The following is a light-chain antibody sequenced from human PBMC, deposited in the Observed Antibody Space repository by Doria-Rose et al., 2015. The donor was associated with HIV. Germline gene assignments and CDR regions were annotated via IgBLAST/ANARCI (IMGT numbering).Light chain of an antibody. CDR3: QSADSSGTPVV. CDR2: KDS. CDR1: ALSKQY. V-gene: IGLV3-25*03. J-gene: IGLJ2*01. Sequence: VLTQSPSVSVSPGQTARITCSGDALSKQYAYWYQQKPGQAPMLVMYKDSERPSGIPERFSGSSSGTIVTLTISGVQADDEADYYCQSADSSGTPVVFGGGTKLTVL.